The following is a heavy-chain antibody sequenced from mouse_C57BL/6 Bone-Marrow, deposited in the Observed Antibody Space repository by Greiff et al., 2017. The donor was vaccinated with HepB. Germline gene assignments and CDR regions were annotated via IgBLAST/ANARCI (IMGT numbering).Heavy chain of an antibody. CDR1: GYTFTDYY. Sequence: QVQLQHPGAELVKPGASVKISCTASGYTFTDYYINWVKQRPGQGLEWIGKIGPGSGSTYYNEKFKGKATLTADKSSSTAYMQLSSLTSEDSAVYFCARSATVVAFDYWGQGTTLTVSS. CDR2: IGPGSGST. CDR3: ARSATVVAFDY. D-gene: IGHD1-1*01. J-gene: IGHJ2*01. V-gene: IGHV1-77*01.